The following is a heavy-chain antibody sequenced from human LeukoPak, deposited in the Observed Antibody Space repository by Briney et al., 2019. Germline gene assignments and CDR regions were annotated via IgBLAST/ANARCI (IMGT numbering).Heavy chain of an antibody. CDR3: ARDRAGYGPLGYYYGMDV. CDR1: GFTFSSYS. CDR2: ISSSSSTI. J-gene: IGHJ6*02. D-gene: IGHD5-18*01. Sequence: GGSLRLSCAASGFTFSSYSMNWVRQPPGKGLEWVSYISSSSSTIYYADSVKGRFTISRDNAKNSLYLQMNSLRDEDTAVYYCARDRAGYGPLGYYYGMDVWGQGTTVTVSS. V-gene: IGHV3-48*02.